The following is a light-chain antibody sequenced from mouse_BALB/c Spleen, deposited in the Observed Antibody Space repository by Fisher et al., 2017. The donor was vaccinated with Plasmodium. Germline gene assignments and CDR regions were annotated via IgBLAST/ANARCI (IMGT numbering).Light chain of an antibody. Sequence: VITQTTLSLPVSLGDQASISCRSSQSLLHSYGDTYLHWHLQRPGQSLKLLIYKVSNRFSGVPDRFSGSGAGADFTLKINRVEAEDLGVYFCSQSTHLPLTFGAGTKLELK. J-gene: IGKJ5*01. V-gene: IGKV1-110*01. CDR3: SQSTHLPLT. CDR1: QSLLHSYGDTY. CDR2: KVS.